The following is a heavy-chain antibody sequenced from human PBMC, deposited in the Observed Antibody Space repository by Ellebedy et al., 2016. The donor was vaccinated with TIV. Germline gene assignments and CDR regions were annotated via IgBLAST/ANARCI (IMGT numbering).Heavy chain of an antibody. CDR1: GNNLTELA. J-gene: IGHJ4*02. Sequence: AASVKVSCKVSGNNLTELAIHWVRQAPGKGPEWMGGFDAEDGKIIYAQRFRGRVTMTEDTSRDTAYMELSGLRSEDTALYYCTTDLPLIWGQGTLVTVSS. V-gene: IGHV1-24*01. CDR2: FDAEDGKI. D-gene: IGHD3-16*01. CDR3: TTDLPLI.